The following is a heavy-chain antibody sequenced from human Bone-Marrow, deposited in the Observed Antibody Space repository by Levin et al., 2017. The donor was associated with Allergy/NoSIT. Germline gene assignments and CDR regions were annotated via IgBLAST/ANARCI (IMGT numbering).Heavy chain of an antibody. V-gene: IGHV3-23*01. J-gene: IGHJ4*02. Sequence: GGSLRLSCVASGITFSDYAMHWVRRAPDKGLEWVSSLSGSGNTKFYADSVKGRFTISRDNSKNTLYLQMNVLRVEDTALYYCASRLDNLPFAYWGQGTLVTVSS. D-gene: IGHD2-21*01. CDR1: GITFSDYA. CDR2: LSGSGNTK. CDR3: ASRLDNLPFAY.